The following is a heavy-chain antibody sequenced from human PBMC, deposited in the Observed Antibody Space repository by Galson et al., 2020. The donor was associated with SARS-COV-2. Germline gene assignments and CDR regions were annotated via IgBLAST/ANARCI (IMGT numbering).Heavy chain of an antibody. CDR3: TKAVGTAAFSYWYFDL. CDR2: MSRSGTQI. V-gene: IGHV3-21*01. CDR1: RLAFNKYT. J-gene: IGHJ2*01. Sequence: GGSLSLSCTASRLAFNKYTMNWVRQVPGKEPEWLSSMSRSGTQIFYAASVRSRFTISRDDATNSLFLQVSSLSAADKAVYYCTKAVGTAAFSYWYFDLWGRGALVTVSS. D-gene: IGHD6-13*01.